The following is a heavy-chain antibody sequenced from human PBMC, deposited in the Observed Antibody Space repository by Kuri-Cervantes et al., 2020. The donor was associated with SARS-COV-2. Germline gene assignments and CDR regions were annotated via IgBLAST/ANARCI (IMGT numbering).Heavy chain of an antibody. D-gene: IGHD6-19*01. CDR3: ARAMAGTRDAFDI. CDR2: IIPIFGTA. Sequence: SVKVSCKASGGTFSSYAISWVRQAPGQGLEWMGGIIPIFGTANYAQKFQGRVTMTRDTSTSTVYMELSSLRSEDTAVYYCARAMAGTRDAFDIWGQGTMVTVSS. CDR1: GGTFSSYA. V-gene: IGHV1-69*05. J-gene: IGHJ3*02.